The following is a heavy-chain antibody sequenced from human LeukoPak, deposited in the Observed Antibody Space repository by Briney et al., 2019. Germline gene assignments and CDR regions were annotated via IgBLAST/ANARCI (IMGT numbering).Heavy chain of an antibody. CDR2: ISSSGSTI. CDR1: GFTFSSYE. D-gene: IGHD3-10*02. CDR3: AELGITMIGGV. Sequence: PGGSLRLSCSASGFTFSSYEMNWVRQARGKGLERVSYISSSGSTIYYADSVKGRFTTSRDNAKNSLYLQMNSLRAEDTAVYYCAELGITMIGGVWGKGTTVTISS. J-gene: IGHJ6*04. V-gene: IGHV3-48*03.